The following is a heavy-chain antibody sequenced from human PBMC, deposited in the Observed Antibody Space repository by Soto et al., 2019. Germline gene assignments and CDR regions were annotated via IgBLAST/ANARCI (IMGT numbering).Heavy chain of an antibody. Sequence: ASVKVSCKASGYTFTSDGISWVRQAPGQGLEWMGWISAYNGYTKYAQKFHGRVTITRDASASTAYMELTSLRSEDTAVYYCARDRFYGSGTFNYFDYWGQGTLVTVSS. V-gene: IGHV1-18*01. CDR3: ARDRFYGSGTFNYFDY. CDR2: ISAYNGYT. CDR1: GYTFTSDG. D-gene: IGHD3-10*01. J-gene: IGHJ4*02.